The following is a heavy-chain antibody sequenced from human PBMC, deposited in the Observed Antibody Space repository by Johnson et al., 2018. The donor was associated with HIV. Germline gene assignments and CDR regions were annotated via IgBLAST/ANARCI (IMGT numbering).Heavy chain of an antibody. CDR3: AREAYCSGGSCYDAFDI. J-gene: IGHJ3*02. V-gene: IGHV3-66*01. Sequence: VQLVESGGNVVRPGGSLRLSCAASGFTFDDYDMSWVRQAPGKGLEWVSVIYSGGSTYYADSVKGRFTISRDNSKNTLYLQMNSLRAEDTAVYYCAREAYCSGGSCYDAFDIWGQGTMVTVSS. CDR1: GFTFDDYD. CDR2: IYSGGST. D-gene: IGHD2-15*01.